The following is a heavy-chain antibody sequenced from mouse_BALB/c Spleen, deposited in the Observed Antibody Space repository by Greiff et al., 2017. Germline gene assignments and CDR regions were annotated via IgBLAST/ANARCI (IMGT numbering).Heavy chain of an antibody. CDR3: ARDPDYYGSSYYAMDY. J-gene: IGHJ4*01. Sequence: EVNVVESGGGLVKPGGSLKLSCAASGFTFSDYYMYWVRQTPEKRLEWVATISDGGSYTYYPDSVKGRFTISRDNTKNNLYLQMSSLKSEDTAMYYCARDPDYYGSSYYAMDYWGQGTSVTVAS. D-gene: IGHD1-1*01. CDR1: GFTFSDYY. CDR2: ISDGGSYT. V-gene: IGHV5-4*02.